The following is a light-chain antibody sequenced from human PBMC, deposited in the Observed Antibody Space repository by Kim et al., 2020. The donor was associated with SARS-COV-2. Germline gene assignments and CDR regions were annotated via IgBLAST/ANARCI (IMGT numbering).Light chain of an antibody. Sequence: EIVLTQSPAILSLSPGERATLSCRASQSISSYLAWYQQKPGQAPRLLIYDASNRATGIAARFSGSGSGTDFTLTISSLEPEDFAVYYCQQRFTFGPGTKVDIK. CDR1: QSISSY. CDR3: QQRFT. J-gene: IGKJ3*01. CDR2: DAS. V-gene: IGKV3-11*01.